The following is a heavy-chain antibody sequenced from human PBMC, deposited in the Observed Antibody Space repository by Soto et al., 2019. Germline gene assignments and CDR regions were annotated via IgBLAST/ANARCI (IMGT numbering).Heavy chain of an antibody. CDR3: ARADYEILTGSYALDV. J-gene: IGHJ6*02. Sequence: QVQLQESGPRLVKPSETLSLTCTVSDDFISSYYWNWIRQRAGKGLGWIGGVCTSGATNYNPSLESRGTMSVDTSKKQFSLKLTSVTAADTAVYFCARADYEILTGSYALDVWGQGTTVTVSS. CDR1: DDFISSYY. V-gene: IGHV4-4*07. D-gene: IGHD3-9*01. CDR2: VCTSGAT.